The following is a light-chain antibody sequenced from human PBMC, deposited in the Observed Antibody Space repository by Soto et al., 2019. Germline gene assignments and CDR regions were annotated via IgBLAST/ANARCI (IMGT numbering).Light chain of an antibody. CDR2: HDS. Sequence: SYELTQPPSVSVAPGQTARITCGGNNIGSKSVHWYQQKPGQAPVLVVYHDSDRPSGISERFSGSNSGNTATLTITRVEAGDEAVYSCQVWDNNSDHVVFGGGTK. CDR1: NIGSKS. CDR3: QVWDNNSDHVV. V-gene: IGLV3-21*02. J-gene: IGLJ2*01.